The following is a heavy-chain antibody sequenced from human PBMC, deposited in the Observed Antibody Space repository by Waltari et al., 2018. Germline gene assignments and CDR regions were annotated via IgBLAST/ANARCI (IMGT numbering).Heavy chain of an antibody. CDR2: SNTSGST. J-gene: IGHJ4*02. D-gene: IGHD2-15*01. V-gene: IGHV4-4*07. CDR3: ARDSGWFDY. Sequence: QVQLQASGPGLVKPSETLSLPCTVPGGSITRYYWSWIRPPAGNGLEGIGRSNTSGSTNYNPSLKSRITMSVDTSRNQFSQKLSAVAAADTAVYYCARDSGWFDYWGQGTLVTVSS. CDR1: GGSITRYY.